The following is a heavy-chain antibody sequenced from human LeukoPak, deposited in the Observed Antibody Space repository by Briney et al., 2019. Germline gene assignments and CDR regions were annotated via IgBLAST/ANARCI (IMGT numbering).Heavy chain of an antibody. D-gene: IGHD3-9*01. V-gene: IGHV3-21*01. J-gene: IGHJ4*02. CDR3: ARLRYFPY. CDR2: IRPRISLR. CDR1: GFTFSTYS. Sequence: GGSLRLSCAASGFTFSTYSMNWVRQAPGKGLEWVSSIRPRISLRFYADSVKGRFTMSRVDAKNSVYLQMNSLKAEDTAIYCCARLRYFPYWGQGTLVTVSS.